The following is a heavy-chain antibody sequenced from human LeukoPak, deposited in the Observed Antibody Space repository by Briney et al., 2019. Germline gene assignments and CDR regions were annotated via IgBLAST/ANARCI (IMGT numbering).Heavy chain of an antibody. CDR2: INHSGST. CDR1: GGSFSGYY. D-gene: IGHD3-22*01. V-gene: IGHV4-34*01. CDR3: ASAGSSGYSPPVGY. J-gene: IGHJ4*02. Sequence: SETLSLTCAVYGGSFSGYYWSWIRQPPGKGLEWIGEINHSGSTNYNPSLKSRVTTSVDTSKNQFSLKLSSVTAADTAVYYCASAGSSGYSPPVGYWGQGTLVTVSS.